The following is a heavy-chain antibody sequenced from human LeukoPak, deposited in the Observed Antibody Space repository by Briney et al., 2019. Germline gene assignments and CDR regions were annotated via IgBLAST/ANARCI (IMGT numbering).Heavy chain of an antibody. CDR2: IYYSGST. Sequence: SETLSLTCTVSGGSISSYYWSWIRQPPGKGLEWIGYIYYSGSTNYNPSLKSRVTISVDTSKNQSSLKLSSVTAADTAVYYCARHAAGIGTKIDYWGQGTLVTVSS. J-gene: IGHJ4*02. CDR3: ARHAAGIGTKIDY. CDR1: GGSISSYY. V-gene: IGHV4-59*08. D-gene: IGHD6-13*01.